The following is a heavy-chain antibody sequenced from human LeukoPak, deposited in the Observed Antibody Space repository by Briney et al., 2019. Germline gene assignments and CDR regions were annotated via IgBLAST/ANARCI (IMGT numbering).Heavy chain of an antibody. CDR2: ISPYNADT. D-gene: IGHD1-26*01. CDR1: GYSFTSYG. V-gene: IGHV1-18*01. J-gene: IGHJ4*02. Sequence: ASVKVSCKASGYSFTSYGINWVRQAPGQGLEWMGWISPYNADTNYAQKLQGRVTMITDTSTNTAYMELRSLRSDDTAVYYCAKGGSGSYYYYSDYWGQGTLVTVSS. CDR3: AKGGSGSYYYYSDY.